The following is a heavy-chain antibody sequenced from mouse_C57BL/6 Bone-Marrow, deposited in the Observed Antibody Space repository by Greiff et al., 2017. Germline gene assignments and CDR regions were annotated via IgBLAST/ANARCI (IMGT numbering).Heavy chain of an antibody. CDR2: IDPSDSYT. D-gene: IGHD1-1*01. CDR3: AREEGITTVGATGYFDY. Sequence: VQLQQPGAELVMPGASVKLSCKASGYTFTSYWMHWVKQRPGQGLEWIGEIDPSDSYTNYNQKFKGKSTLTVDNSSSTAYMQLSSLTSEDSAVYYGAREEGITTVGATGYFDYWGQGTTLTVSS. J-gene: IGHJ2*01. V-gene: IGHV1-69*01. CDR1: GYTFTSYW.